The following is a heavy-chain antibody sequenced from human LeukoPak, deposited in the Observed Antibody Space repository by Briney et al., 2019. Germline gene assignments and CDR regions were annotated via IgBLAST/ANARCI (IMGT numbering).Heavy chain of an antibody. D-gene: IGHD3-3*01. Sequence: SEALSLTCTVSGGSISSYYWSWIRQPPGKGLEWIGYIYYSGSTYYNPSLKSRVTISVDTSKNQFSLKLSSVTAADTAVYYCARDRRYDFWSGYPGAFDIWGQGTMVTVSS. CDR2: IYYSGST. J-gene: IGHJ3*02. CDR3: ARDRRYDFWSGYPGAFDI. V-gene: IGHV4-59*06. CDR1: GGSISSYY.